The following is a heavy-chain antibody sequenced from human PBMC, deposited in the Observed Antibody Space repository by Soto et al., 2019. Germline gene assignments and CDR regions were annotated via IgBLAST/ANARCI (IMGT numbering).Heavy chain of an antibody. J-gene: IGHJ4*02. Sequence: AGGSLRLSCAASGFTFRNYAIHWVRQAPGKGLEWVAVISRDGSHKYYLDSVKGQFTISRDNSKDTVNLLMNSLRDDDSAMYYCARSRNSAVADSFDFWGQGTLVTVSS. V-gene: IGHV3-30*04. CDR2: ISRDGSHK. CDR3: ARSRNSAVADSFDF. CDR1: GFTFRNYA. D-gene: IGHD1-26*01.